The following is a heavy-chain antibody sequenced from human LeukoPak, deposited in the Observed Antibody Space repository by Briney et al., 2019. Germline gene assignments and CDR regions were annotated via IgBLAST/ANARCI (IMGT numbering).Heavy chain of an antibody. CDR1: GFTFIA. J-gene: IGHJ4*02. CDR3: AKWFRGSGSDRFYDK. CDR2: INSVDDT. Sequence: GESLRPSCAASGFTFIAVDWVRQAPGMGLEWVSTINSVDDTYYSESVRGRFTVSRDKSKNTVYLHMNSLRAEDTAVYHRAKWFRGSGSDRFYDKWGQGTLVTVSS. V-gene: IGHV3-23*01. D-gene: IGHD3-10*01.